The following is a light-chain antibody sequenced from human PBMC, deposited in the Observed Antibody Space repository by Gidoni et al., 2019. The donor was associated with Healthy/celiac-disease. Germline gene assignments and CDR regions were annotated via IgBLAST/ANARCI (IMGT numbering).Light chain of an antibody. CDR1: QSISSY. V-gene: IGKV1-39*01. Sequence: DIQMTQSPSSLSASVGDRVTITCRASQSISSYLNWYQQKPGKAPKLLIYAASSLQSGVPSMFSGSGSWTDCTLTISSLQPEEFATYYCQQSYSTPPTFGQGTKLEIK. J-gene: IGKJ2*01. CDR2: AAS. CDR3: QQSYSTPPT.